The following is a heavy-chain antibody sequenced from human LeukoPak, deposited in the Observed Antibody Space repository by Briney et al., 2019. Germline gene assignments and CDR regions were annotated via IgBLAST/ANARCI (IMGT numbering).Heavy chain of an antibody. J-gene: IGHJ4*02. D-gene: IGHD3-9*01. CDR1: GFTFSDYY. CDR3: ASKTPYSDILTGYYGY. CDR2: ISSSGSTI. Sequence: GGSLRLSCAASGFTFSDYYMSWIRQAPGKGLEWVSYISSSGSTIYYADSVKGRFTISRDNAKNSLYLQMNSLRAEDTAVYYCASKTPYSDILTGYYGYLGQGTLVTVSS. V-gene: IGHV3-11*01.